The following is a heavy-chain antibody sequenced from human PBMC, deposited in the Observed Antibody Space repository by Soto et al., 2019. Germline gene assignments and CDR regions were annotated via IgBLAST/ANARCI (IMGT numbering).Heavy chain of an antibody. Sequence: QVQLVQSGAEVKKPGASVKVSCKASGYTFTSYGISWVRQAPGQGLEWMGWISAYNGNTNYAQKLQGRVTMTTDPSKSTAYMELRSLRSDDTAVYYCKRRHRSGWYAQFEYWGPGTLVTVSS. J-gene: IGHJ4*02. CDR1: GYTFTSYG. V-gene: IGHV1-18*01. CDR3: KRRHRSGWYAQFEY. D-gene: IGHD6-19*01. CDR2: ISAYNGNT.